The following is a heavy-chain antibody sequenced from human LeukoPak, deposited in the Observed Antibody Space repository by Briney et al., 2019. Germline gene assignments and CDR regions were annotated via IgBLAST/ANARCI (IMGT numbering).Heavy chain of an antibody. V-gene: IGHV1-69*04. D-gene: IGHD3-22*01. CDR2: IIPILGIA. J-gene: IGHJ4*02. CDR1: GGTFSSYA. CDR3: ARGPRGYYDSSGYYGFDY. Sequence: GASVKVSCKASGGTFSSYAISWVRQAPGQGLEWMGRIIPILGIANYAQKFQGRVTITADKSTSTAYMELSSLRSEDTAVYYCARGPRGYYDSSGYYGFDYWGQGTLVTVSS.